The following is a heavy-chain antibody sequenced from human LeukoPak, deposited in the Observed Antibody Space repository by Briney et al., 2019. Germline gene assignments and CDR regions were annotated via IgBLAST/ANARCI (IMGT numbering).Heavy chain of an antibody. V-gene: IGHV3-74*01. Sequence: GGSLRLSCAASGFTFSSYWMHWVRQAPGKGLVWVALINSDGSSRNYADSVKGRCTISRDNAKNTLYLQRNSLRVEATAVYYCAREDYSGYDFYDYWGQGSLVTVSS. J-gene: IGHJ4*02. CDR2: INSDGSSR. D-gene: IGHD5-12*01. CDR3: AREDYSGYDFYDY. CDR1: GFTFSSYW.